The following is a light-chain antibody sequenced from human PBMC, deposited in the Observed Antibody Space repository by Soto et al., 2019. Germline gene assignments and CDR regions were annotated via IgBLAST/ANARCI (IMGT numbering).Light chain of an antibody. Sequence: QSALTQPASVSGSPGQSITISCTGTSSDVGGYNYVSWYQQHPGKAPKLMIYEVSNRPSGVSNRFSGSKSGNTASLTISGLPAEDEADYYCSSYTSSSNPVFGTGTKVTVL. CDR3: SSYTSSSNPV. J-gene: IGLJ1*01. V-gene: IGLV2-14*01. CDR1: SSDVGGYNY. CDR2: EVS.